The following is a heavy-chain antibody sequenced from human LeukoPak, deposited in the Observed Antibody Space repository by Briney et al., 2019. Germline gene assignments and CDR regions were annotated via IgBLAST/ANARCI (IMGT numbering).Heavy chain of an antibody. J-gene: IGHJ3*02. CDR3: ARLSRRDAFDI. V-gene: IGHV4-59*08. D-gene: IGHD1-14*01. CDR1: GGSISTYY. Sequence: SETLSLTCTVSGGSISTYYWSWIRQPPGKGLEWIGYISYSGSTNYNPSLKSRVTISVDTSKNQFSLKLSSVTAADTAVYYCARLSRRDAFDIWGQGTMVTVSS. CDR2: ISYSGST.